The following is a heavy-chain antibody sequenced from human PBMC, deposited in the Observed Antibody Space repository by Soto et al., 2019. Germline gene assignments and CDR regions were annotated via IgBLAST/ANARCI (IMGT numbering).Heavy chain of an antibody. D-gene: IGHD3-22*01. J-gene: IGHJ4*02. CDR3: AKADSSGYQQDY. Sequence: HPGGALRRYCAAPGFTFSSYGMHWVRQAPGKGLEWVAVISYDGSNKYYADSVKGRFTISRDNSKNTLYLQMNSLRAEDTAVYYCAKADSSGYQQDYWGQGTLVTVSS. CDR2: ISYDGSNK. CDR1: GFTFSSYG. V-gene: IGHV3-30*18.